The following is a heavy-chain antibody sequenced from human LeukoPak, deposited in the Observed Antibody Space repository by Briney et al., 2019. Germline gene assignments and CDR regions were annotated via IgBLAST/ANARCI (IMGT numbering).Heavy chain of an antibody. V-gene: IGHV4-61*02. CDR2: IYTSGST. J-gene: IGHJ5*02. Sequence: SETLSLTCPVSGGSISSGSYYWSWIRQPAGKGLEWIGRIYTSGSTNYNPSLKSRVTISVDTSKNQFSLKLSSVTAADTAVYYCAREALVVVPAATYNWFDPWGQGTLVTVSS. CDR3: AREALVVVPAATYNWFDP. CDR1: GGSISSGSYY. D-gene: IGHD2-2*01.